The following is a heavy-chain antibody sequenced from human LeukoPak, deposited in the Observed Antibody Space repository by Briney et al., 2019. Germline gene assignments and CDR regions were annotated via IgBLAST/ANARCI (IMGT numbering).Heavy chain of an antibody. D-gene: IGHD3-22*01. CDR2: IYSGGST. J-gene: IGHJ3*02. CDR3: ASPGTYYYDSSGYLRRGDDAFDI. Sequence: PGGSLRLSCAASGFTVSSKYMSWVRQAPGKGLEWASVIYSGGSTYYADSVKGRFTISRDNSKNTLYLQMNSLRAEDTAVYYCASPGTYYYDSSGYLRRGDDAFDIWGQGTMVTVSS. CDR1: GFTVSSKY. V-gene: IGHV3-66*02.